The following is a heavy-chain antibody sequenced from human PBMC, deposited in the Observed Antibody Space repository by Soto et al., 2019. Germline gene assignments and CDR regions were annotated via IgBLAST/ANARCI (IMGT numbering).Heavy chain of an antibody. J-gene: IGHJ5*02. CDR3: ATQEVGGSYVYTFDP. CDR1: GGSISSSSYY. CDR2: IYYSGST. Sequence: QLQLQESGPGLVKPSETLSLTCTVSGGSISSSSYYWGWIRQPPGKGLEWIGSIYYSGSTYYNPSLKTRVTIYVDTSTNHFSLKLSSVTAADTAVYYCATQEVGGSYVYTFDPWGQGTLVTVSS. D-gene: IGHD1-26*01. V-gene: IGHV4-39*02.